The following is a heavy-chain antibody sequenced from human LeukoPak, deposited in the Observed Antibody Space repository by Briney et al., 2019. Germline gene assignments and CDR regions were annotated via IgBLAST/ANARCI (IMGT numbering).Heavy chain of an antibody. Sequence: GGSLRLSCAASGFTFSSHWMSWVRQAPGKGLEWVANIKQDGSEKYYVDSVKGRFTISRDNAKNSLYLQMNSLRAEGTAVYYCAKVPAAIIAVSFDYWGQGTLVTVSS. CDR1: GFTFSSHW. V-gene: IGHV3-7*01. J-gene: IGHJ4*02. D-gene: IGHD2-2*01. CDR3: AKVPAAIIAVSFDY. CDR2: IKQDGSEK.